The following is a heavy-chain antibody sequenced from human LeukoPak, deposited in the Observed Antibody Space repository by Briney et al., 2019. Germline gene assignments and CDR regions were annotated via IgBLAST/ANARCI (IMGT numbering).Heavy chain of an antibody. V-gene: IGHV7-4-1*02. Sequence: ASVKVSCKASRYIFSIYAIIWVRQAPGQGLELMGWINTNTGNPTYAQGFTGRFMFSLDTSVSTAYLQISSLKAEDTAVYYCARDYTVALGTTTYFQHWGQGTLVTVSS. CDR2: INTNTGNP. CDR1: RYIFSIYA. CDR3: ARDYTVALGTTTYFQH. J-gene: IGHJ1*01. D-gene: IGHD1-7*01.